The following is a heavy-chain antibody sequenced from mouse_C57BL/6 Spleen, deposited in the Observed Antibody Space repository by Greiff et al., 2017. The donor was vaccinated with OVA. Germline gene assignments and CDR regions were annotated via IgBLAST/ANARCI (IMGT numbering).Heavy chain of an antibody. CDR1: GYSITSGYY. CDR2: ISYDGSN. CDR3: ARDETGYYAMDY. Sequence: EVKLLESGPGLVKPSQSLSLTCSVTGYSITSGYYWNWIRQFPGNKLEWMGYISYDGSNNYNPSLKNRISITRDTSKNQFFLKLNSVTTEDTATYYCARDETGYYAMDYWGQGTSVTVSS. J-gene: IGHJ4*01. V-gene: IGHV3-6*01.